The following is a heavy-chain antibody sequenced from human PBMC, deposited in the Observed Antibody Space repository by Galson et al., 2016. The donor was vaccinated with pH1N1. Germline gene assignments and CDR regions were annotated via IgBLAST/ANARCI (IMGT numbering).Heavy chain of an antibody. D-gene: IGHD6-19*01. CDR1: GGPISDWF. CDR2: VYSSGST. CDR3: ARGLAVAGTFYFDP. J-gene: IGHJ4*02. V-gene: IGHV4-4*07. Sequence: SETLSLTCSVSGGPISDWFWSWFRQPAGKGLEWIGRVYSSGSTNYNPSLKSRVTMSVDTSKNQFSLKLTSVTAADTVVYYCARGLAVAGTFYFDPWGQGTLVTVSS.